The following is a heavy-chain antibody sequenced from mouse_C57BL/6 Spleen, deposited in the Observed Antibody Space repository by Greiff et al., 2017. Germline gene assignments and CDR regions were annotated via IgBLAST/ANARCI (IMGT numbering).Heavy chain of an antibody. CDR1: GFTFSSYA. J-gene: IGHJ2*01. Sequence: EVHLVESGGGLVKPGGSLKLSCAASGFTFSSYAMSWVRQTPEKRLEWVATISDGGSYTYYPDNVKGRFPISRDNAKNNLYLQMSHLKSEDTAMYYCARDPGSSLDYWGQGTTLSVSS. V-gene: IGHV5-4*01. D-gene: IGHD1-1*01. CDR3: ARDPGSSLDY. CDR2: ISDGGSYT.